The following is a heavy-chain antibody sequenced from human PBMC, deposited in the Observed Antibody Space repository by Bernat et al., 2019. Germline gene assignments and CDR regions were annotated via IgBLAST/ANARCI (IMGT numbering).Heavy chain of an antibody. CDR1: GYTFSYYG. Sequence: QVQLVQSGAEVKKPGASVKVSCKASGYTFSYYGISWVRQAPGQGLEWMGWVSGYNGNTDYAEKFQGRVTMTTDTSTNTVYMDLRSLGSDDTAVYYCERKGRRSSHYFYYGMDVWGQGTTVTVSS. V-gene: IGHV1-18*01. CDR2: VSGYNGNT. CDR3: ERKGRRSSHYFYYGMDV. J-gene: IGHJ6*02. D-gene: IGHD6-19*01.